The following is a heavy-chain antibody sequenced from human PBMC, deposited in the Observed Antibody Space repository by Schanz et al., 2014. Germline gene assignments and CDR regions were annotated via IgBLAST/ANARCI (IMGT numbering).Heavy chain of an antibody. Sequence: QVQMVESGGGVVQPGTSLILSCSVSGFSLNTYGIHWFRQPAGKGLEWVAVISYDGRNKYYADSVKGRFTISRDNSKNTLYLQMNSLRTEDTAVYYCASPSGYSDYGTYFDFWGQGTLVTVSS. CDR2: ISYDGRNK. J-gene: IGHJ4*02. CDR3: ASPSGYSDYGTYFDF. V-gene: IGHV3-30*19. D-gene: IGHD5-12*01. CDR1: GFSLNTYG.